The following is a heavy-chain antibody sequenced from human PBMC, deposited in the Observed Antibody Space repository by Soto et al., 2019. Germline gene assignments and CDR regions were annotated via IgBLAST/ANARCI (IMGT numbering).Heavy chain of an antibody. Sequence: GGSLRLSCAASGFTFSSYAMHWVRQAPGKGLEWVAVISYDGSNKYYADSVEGRFTISRDNSKNTLYLQMNSLRAEDTAVYYCARARETTGNDAEYFQHWGQGTLVTVSS. CDR3: ARARETTGNDAEYFQH. D-gene: IGHD4-17*01. J-gene: IGHJ1*01. V-gene: IGHV3-30-3*01. CDR1: GFTFSSYA. CDR2: ISYDGSNK.